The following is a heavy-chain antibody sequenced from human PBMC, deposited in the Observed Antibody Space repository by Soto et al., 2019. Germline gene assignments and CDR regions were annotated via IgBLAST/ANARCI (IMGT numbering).Heavy chain of an antibody. D-gene: IGHD3-9*01. CDR3: GGGQITTFSFDY. V-gene: IGHV4-59*01. Sequence: PSETLSLTCTVSGGSISSYYWGWIRQPPGKGLEWIGYIYYSGNTNYNPSLKSRVTISLDTSKKQFSLKLNSVTAADTAVYYCGGGQITTFSFDYWGQGALVTVSS. CDR2: IYYSGNT. J-gene: IGHJ4*02. CDR1: GGSISSYY.